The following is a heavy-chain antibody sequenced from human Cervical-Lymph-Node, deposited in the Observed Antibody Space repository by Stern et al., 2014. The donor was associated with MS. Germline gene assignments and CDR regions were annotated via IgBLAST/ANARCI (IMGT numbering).Heavy chain of an antibody. Sequence: QITLKESGPVLVKPTETLTLTCAVSGISLSNAGLGVSWIRQPPGKALEWLAPIFFHREKTYRTSLKNRLTISKDTSKSQVVLSMTNMDPVDTATYYCARMSGGVSYDTYGYSSMNYYFASWGQGALVTVSS. CDR1: GISLSNAGLG. J-gene: IGHJ4*02. D-gene: IGHD3-22*01. CDR2: IFFHREK. CDR3: ARMSGGVSYDTYGYSSMNYYFAS. V-gene: IGHV2-26*01.